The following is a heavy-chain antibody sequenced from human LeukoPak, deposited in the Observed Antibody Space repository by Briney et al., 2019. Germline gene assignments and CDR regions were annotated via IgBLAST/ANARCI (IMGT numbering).Heavy chain of an antibody. CDR1: GFTVSSNY. CDR2: ISSSGSTI. CDR3: ARGGGDSSGYYNYDAFDI. V-gene: IGHV3-11*04. D-gene: IGHD3-22*01. Sequence: PGGSLRLSCAASGFTVSSNYMSWVRQAPGKGLEWVSYISSSGSTIYYADSVKGRFTISRDNAKNSLYLQMNSLRAEDTAVYYWARGGGDSSGYYNYDAFDIWGQGAMVTVSS. J-gene: IGHJ3*02.